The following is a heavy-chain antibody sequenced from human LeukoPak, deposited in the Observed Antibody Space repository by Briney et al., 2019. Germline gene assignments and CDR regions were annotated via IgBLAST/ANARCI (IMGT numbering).Heavy chain of an antibody. CDR2: IYYSGST. J-gene: IGHJ4*02. CDR3: ARALVEMATIGGYYFDY. V-gene: IGHV4-31*03. CDR1: GGSISSGGYY. Sequence: SETLSLTCTVSGGSISSGGYYWSWIRQHPGKGLEWIGYIYYSGSTYYNPSLKSRVTISVDTSKNQFSLKLSSVTAADTAVYYCARALVEMATIGGYYFDYWGRGTLVTVSS. D-gene: IGHD5-12*01.